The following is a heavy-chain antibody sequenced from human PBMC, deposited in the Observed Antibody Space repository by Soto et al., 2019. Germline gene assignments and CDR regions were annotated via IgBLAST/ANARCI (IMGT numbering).Heavy chain of an antibody. V-gene: IGHV3-30*18. J-gene: IGHJ6*02. CDR1: GFTFSSYG. D-gene: IGHD6-19*01. Sequence: PGGSLRLSCADSGFTFSSYGMHWVRQAPGKGLEWVAVISYDGSNKYYADSVKGRFTISRDNSKNTLYLQMNSLRAEDTAVYYCAKEAQYSSGWYGDRARYYYYYGMDVWGQGTTVTVSS. CDR3: AKEAQYSSGWYGDRARYYYYYGMDV. CDR2: ISYDGSNK.